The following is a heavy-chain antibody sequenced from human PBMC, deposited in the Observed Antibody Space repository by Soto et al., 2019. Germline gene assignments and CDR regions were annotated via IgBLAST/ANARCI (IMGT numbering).Heavy chain of an antibody. J-gene: IGHJ4*02. CDR3: ARDMYFITAAGGGIDD. D-gene: IGHD6-25*01. CDR2: ISWISGTI. Sequence: EVQLVESGGGLVQPGRSLRLSCAASGFTFDDNAMHWVRQSPGKGLEWVSGISWISGTIAYADSVKGRFTISRDNAKNSLYLQMNSLRAEDTALYYCARDMYFITAAGGGIDDWGQGTLVTVSS. CDR1: GFTFDDNA. V-gene: IGHV3-9*01.